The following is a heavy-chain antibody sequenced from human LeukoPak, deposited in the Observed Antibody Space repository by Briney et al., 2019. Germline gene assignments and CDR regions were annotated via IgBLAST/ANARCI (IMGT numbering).Heavy chain of an antibody. Sequence: SETLSLTCTVSGGSISSGGYYWSWIRQPPGKGLEWIGYIYHSGSTYYNPSLKSRVTISVDRSKNQFSLKLSSVTAADTAVYYCARHYRAYYTGPLDYWGQGTLVTVSS. D-gene: IGHD3-3*01. V-gene: IGHV4-30-2*01. CDR3: ARHYRAYYTGPLDY. J-gene: IGHJ4*02. CDR1: GGSISSGGYY. CDR2: IYHSGST.